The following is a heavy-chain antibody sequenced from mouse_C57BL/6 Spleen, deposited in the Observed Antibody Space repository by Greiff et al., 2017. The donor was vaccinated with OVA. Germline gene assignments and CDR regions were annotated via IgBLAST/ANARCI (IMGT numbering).Heavy chain of an antibody. CDR3: AREGLGTWFAY. J-gene: IGHJ3*01. CDR2: ISDGGSYT. V-gene: IGHV5-4*01. CDR1: GFTFSSYA. Sequence: EVMLVESGGGLVKPGGSLKLSCAASGFTFSSYAMSWVRQTPEKRLEWVATISDGGSYTYYPDNVKGRFTISRDNAKNNLYLQMSHLKSEDTAMYYCAREGLGTWFAYWGQGTLVTVSA. D-gene: IGHD3-3*01.